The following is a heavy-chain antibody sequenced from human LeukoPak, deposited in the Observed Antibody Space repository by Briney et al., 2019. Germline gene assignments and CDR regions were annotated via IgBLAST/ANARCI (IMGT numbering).Heavy chain of an antibody. D-gene: IGHD1-20*01. CDR1: GFTFSSYG. J-gene: IGHJ4*02. CDR3: ASPLTGLDY. Sequence: QPGGSLRLSCAASGFTFSSYGMHWVRQAPGKGLEWVAVISYDGSNKYYADSVKGRFTISRDNSKNTLVLQMNSLSAEDTAVYYCASPLTGLDYWGQGTLVTVSS. CDR2: ISYDGSNK. V-gene: IGHV3-30*03.